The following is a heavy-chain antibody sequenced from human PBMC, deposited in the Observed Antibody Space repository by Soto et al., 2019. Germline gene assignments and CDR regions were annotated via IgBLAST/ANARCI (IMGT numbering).Heavy chain of an antibody. V-gene: IGHV4-34*01. J-gene: IGHJ4*02. CDR1: GGSFSGYY. CDR3: ARGGSSSSQYYFDY. D-gene: IGHD6-6*01. Sequence: LSLTCAVYGGSFSGYYWGWIRQPPGKGLEWIGEINHSGSTNYNPSLKSRVTISVDTSKNQFSLKLSSVTAADTAVYYCARGGSSSSQYYFDYWGQGTLVTVSS. CDR2: INHSGST.